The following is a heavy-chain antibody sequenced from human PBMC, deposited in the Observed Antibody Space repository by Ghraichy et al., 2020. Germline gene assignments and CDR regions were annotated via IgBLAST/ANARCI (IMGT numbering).Heavy chain of an antibody. J-gene: IGHJ4*02. Sequence: GGSLRLSCKASGFTFGKSWMSWVRQSPERGLEWVANINDDGKERYYVDSLRGRFTISRDNDKNSLLLQITRLGVDDTAVYYCARDPKRGALDYWGQGTLVAVSA. CDR2: INDDGKER. D-gene: IGHD3-10*01. V-gene: IGHV3-7*03. CDR1: GFTFGKSW. CDR3: ARDPKRGALDY.